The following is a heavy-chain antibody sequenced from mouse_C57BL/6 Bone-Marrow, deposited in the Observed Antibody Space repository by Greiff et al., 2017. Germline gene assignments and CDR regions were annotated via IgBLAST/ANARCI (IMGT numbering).Heavy chain of an antibody. V-gene: IGHV1-76*01. D-gene: IGHD1-1*02. CDR2: IYPGSGNT. CDR1: GYTFTDYY. J-gene: IGHJ3*01. Sequence: VQLKESGAELVRPGASVKLSCKASGYTFTDYYINWVKQRPGQGLEWIARIYPGSGNTYYNEKFKGKATLTAEKSSSTAYMQLSSLTSEDSAVYYCARGRGGPWFAYWGQGTLVTVSA. CDR3: ARGRGGPWFAY.